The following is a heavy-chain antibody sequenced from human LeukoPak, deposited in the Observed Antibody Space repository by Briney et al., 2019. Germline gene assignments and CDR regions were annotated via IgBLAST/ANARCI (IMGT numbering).Heavy chain of an antibody. J-gene: IGHJ6*02. CDR2: IKSKVNGEKT. CDR1: GFTFTSAW. CDR3: VADVAQVYPYAMDV. V-gene: IGHV3-15*05. Sequence: PGPALRLSCATSGFTFTSAWMGWVRQPPGKGLEWVGRIKSKVNGEKTDYGAPVKGRFIISRDDSNNIVYLQMDSLIAEDSAVYYCVADVAQVYPYAMDVWGQGTTVTVSS. D-gene: IGHD5/OR15-5a*01.